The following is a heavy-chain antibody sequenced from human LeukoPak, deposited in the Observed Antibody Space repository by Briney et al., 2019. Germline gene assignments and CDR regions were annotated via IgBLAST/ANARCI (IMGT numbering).Heavy chain of an antibody. CDR1: GYTFTSYG. CDR2: ISAYNGNT. V-gene: IGHV1-18*01. J-gene: IGHJ4*02. CDR3: ARSAYYDSSGYSMN. D-gene: IGHD3-22*01. Sequence: ASVKVSCKASGYTFTSYGISWVRQAPGQGLEWMGWISAYNGNTNYAQKLQGRVTMTTDTSTSTAYKELRSLRSDDTAVYYCARSAYYDSSGYSMNWGQGTLVTVSS.